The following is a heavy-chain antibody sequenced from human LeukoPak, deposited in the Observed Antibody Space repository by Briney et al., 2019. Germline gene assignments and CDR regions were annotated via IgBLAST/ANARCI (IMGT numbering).Heavy chain of an antibody. CDR2: ISPNSGET. D-gene: IGHD4-11*01. CDR3: ARDRDYSNTERGFDY. CDR1: GYTFTDYY. Sequence: ASVKVSCKTSGYTFTDYYIHWVRPAPGQGLEWMGWISPNSGETNSAQKFRGRVTMTGDTSISTAYMELRRVTSDDTAVYYCARDRDYSNTERGFDYWGQGTLVTVSS. J-gene: IGHJ4*02. V-gene: IGHV1-2*02.